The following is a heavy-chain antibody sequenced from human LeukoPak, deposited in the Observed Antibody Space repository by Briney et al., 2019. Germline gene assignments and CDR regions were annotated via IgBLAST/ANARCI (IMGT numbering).Heavy chain of an antibody. V-gene: IGHV1-8*03. Sequence: ASVKVSCKASGYTFTSYDINWVRQATGQGLEWKGWMNPNSGNTGYAQKFQGRVTITGNTSISTAYMELSSLRSEDTAVYYCARGHSSGWYAVDYWGQGTLVTVSS. CDR1: GYTFTSYD. D-gene: IGHD6-19*01. J-gene: IGHJ4*02. CDR3: ARGHSSGWYAVDY. CDR2: MNPNSGNT.